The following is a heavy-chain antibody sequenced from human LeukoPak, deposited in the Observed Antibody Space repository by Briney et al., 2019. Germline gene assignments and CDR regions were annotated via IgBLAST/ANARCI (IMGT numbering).Heavy chain of an antibody. Sequence: PGGSLRLSCAASGFSFDDYAMQWVRQAPGKGLEWVSGISWNSGRIGYADSVKGRFTISRDNVKNSLYLQMNSLRAEDTALYYCAKDIGPTYYYDSSGYHDAFDIWGQGTMVTVSS. J-gene: IGHJ3*02. CDR1: GFSFDDYA. V-gene: IGHV3-9*01. CDR3: AKDIGPTYYYDSSGYHDAFDI. D-gene: IGHD3-22*01. CDR2: ISWNSGRI.